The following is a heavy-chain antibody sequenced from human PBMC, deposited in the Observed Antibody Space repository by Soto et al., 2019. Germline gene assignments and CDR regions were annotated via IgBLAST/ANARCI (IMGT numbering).Heavy chain of an antibody. V-gene: IGHV4-39*01. D-gene: IGHD3-16*01. CDR1: GGSISSSSYY. CDR3: ARRPERVTYWFDP. J-gene: IGHJ5*02. Sequence: SETLSLTCTVSGGSISSSSYYWGWIRQPPGKGLEWIGSIYYSGSTYYNPSLKSRVTISVDTSKNQFSLKLSSVTAADTAVYYCARRPERVTYWFDPWGQGTLVTVSS. CDR2: IYYSGST.